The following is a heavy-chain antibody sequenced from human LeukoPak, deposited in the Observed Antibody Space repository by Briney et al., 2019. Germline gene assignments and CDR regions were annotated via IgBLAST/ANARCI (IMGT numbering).Heavy chain of an antibody. D-gene: IGHD6-19*01. CDR1: GFTFSSYA. J-gene: IGHJ4*02. Sequence: PGGSLRLSCAASGFTFSSYAMSWVRQAPGKGLEWVSAISGSGGSTYYADSVKGRFTISRDNSKNTLYLQMNSLRAEDTAVYYCARTPGYSSGLYYFDYWGQGTLVTVSS. CDR2: ISGSGGST. V-gene: IGHV3-23*01. CDR3: ARTPGYSSGLYYFDY.